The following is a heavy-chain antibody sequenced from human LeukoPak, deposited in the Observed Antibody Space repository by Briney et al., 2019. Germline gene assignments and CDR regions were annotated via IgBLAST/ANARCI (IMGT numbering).Heavy chain of an antibody. V-gene: IGHV1-69*05. CDR3: ARQSGDSSGYFQYYFDY. Sequence: GSSVKVSCKASGGTFSSYAISWVRQAPGHGLEWMGGIIPIFGTANYAQKFQGRVTITTDESTSTAYMELSSLRSEDTAVYYCARQSGDSSGYFQYYFDYWGQGTLVTVSS. J-gene: IGHJ4*02. CDR1: GGTFSSYA. CDR2: IIPIFGTA. D-gene: IGHD3-22*01.